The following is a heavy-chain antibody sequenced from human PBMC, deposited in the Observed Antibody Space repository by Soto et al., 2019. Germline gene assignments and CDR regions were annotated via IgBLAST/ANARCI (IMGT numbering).Heavy chain of an antibody. CDR3: AKKSAAFWLDP. J-gene: IGHJ5*02. V-gene: IGHV4-59*01. CDR2: IHSSGYT. D-gene: IGHD6-25*01. Sequence: SETLSLTCTVSGVSIRDYYWIWIRQAPGKGLDWIGYIHSSGYTNYNPSLKSRVVMSIDTSKNLFSLKLSSVTAADTAVYYCAKKSAAFWLDPWGQGTLVTVCS. CDR1: GVSIRDYY.